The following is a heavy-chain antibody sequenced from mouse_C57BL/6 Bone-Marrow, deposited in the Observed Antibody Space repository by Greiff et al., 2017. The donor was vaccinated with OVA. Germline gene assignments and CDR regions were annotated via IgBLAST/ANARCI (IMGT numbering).Heavy chain of an antibody. Sequence: EVKLVESGEGLVKPGGSLKLSCAASGFTFSSYSMSWVRQTPEKRLEWVAYISSGGDYIYYADTVKGRFTISRDNARNTLYLQMSRRKSEDTAMYYCTREDTFFDYWGQGTTLTVSS. CDR1: GFTFSSYS. D-gene: IGHD5-1-1*01. V-gene: IGHV5-9-1*02. CDR2: ISSGGDYI. CDR3: TREDTFFDY. J-gene: IGHJ2*01.